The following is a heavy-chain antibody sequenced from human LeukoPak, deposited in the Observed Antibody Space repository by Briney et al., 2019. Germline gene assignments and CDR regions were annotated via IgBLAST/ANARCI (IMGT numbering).Heavy chain of an antibody. V-gene: IGHV3-23*01. J-gene: IGHJ3*02. D-gene: IGHD3-22*01. Sequence: GGSLRLSCAASGFTFSSYAMSWVRQAPGKGLEWVSAISGSGGSTYYADSVKGRCTISRDNSKNTLYLQMNSLRVEDTAMYYCARGLFLSGYLDAFDIWGQGTVVTVSS. CDR3: ARGLFLSGYLDAFDI. CDR2: ISGSGGST. CDR1: GFTFSSYA.